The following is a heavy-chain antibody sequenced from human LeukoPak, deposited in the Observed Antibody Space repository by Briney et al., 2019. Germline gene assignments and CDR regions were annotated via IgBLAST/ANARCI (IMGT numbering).Heavy chain of an antibody. J-gene: IGHJ4*02. CDR1: GFTFSSFA. V-gene: IGHV3-30-3*01. Sequence: GRSLRLSCTASGFTFSSFAMHWVRQAPGKGLEWVAVISYDGSNKYFADSVRGRFTISRDNAKNTLFLQMNSLRAEDTAVYYCARDQMISAAGLDYWGQGTLVTVSS. CDR2: ISYDGSNK. CDR3: ARDQMISAAGLDY. D-gene: IGHD6-13*01.